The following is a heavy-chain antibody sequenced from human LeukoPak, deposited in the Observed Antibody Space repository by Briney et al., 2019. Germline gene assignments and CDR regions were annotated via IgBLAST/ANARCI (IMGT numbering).Heavy chain of an antibody. J-gene: IGHJ6*02. CDR2: IKQDGSEK. D-gene: IGHD3-10*01. Sequence: LPGGSLRLSCAASGFTFVIYWMSWVRQAPGKGLEWAANIKQDGSEKYYVDSVKGRFTISRDNAKNSLYLQMNSLRGEDTAVYYCARDLDSAHFYGLDVWGQGTTVTVSS. CDR1: GFTFVIYW. CDR3: ARDLDSAHFYGLDV. V-gene: IGHV3-7*04.